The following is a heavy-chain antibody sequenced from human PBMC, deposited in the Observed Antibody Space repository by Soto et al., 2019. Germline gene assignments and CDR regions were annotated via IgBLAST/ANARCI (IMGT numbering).Heavy chain of an antibody. D-gene: IGHD6-19*01. Sequence: EVQLVESGGGLVQPGGSLRVSCAASGFTFSSYWMHWVRQAPGKGLVWVSRINSDGSSTSYADSVKGRFTISRDNAKNTLYLQMNSLRAEDPAIYYCARRGAVAGLNYWGQGTLFTVSS. V-gene: IGHV3-74*01. J-gene: IGHJ4*02. CDR3: ARRGAVAGLNY. CDR1: GFTFSSYW. CDR2: INSDGSST.